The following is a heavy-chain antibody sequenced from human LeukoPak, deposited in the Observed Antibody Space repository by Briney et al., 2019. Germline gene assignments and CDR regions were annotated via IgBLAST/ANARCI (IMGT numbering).Heavy chain of an antibody. V-gene: IGHV4-59*01. CDR1: GGSISGYY. J-gene: IGHJ4*02. Sequence: PSETLSLTCTVSGGSISGYYWSWIRQPPGKGLEWIGYIYYSGSTNYNPSLKSRVTISVDTSKNQFSLKLSSVTAADTAVYYCARGGAVAGSFDYWGQGTLVTVSS. D-gene: IGHD6-19*01. CDR3: ARGGAVAGSFDY. CDR2: IYYSGST.